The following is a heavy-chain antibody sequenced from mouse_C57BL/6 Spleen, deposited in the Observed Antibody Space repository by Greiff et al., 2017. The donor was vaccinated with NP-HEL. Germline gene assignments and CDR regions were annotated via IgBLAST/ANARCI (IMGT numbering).Heavy chain of an antibody. J-gene: IGHJ4*01. V-gene: IGHV1-18*01. D-gene: IGHD1-1*01. Sequence: LVKPGASVKIPCKASGYTFTDYNMDWVKQSHGKSLEWIGDINPNNGGTIYNQKFKGKATLTVDKSSSTAYMELRSLTSEDTAVYYCARLGVYGSSYNYYAMDYWGQGTSVTVSS. CDR2: INPNNGGT. CDR3: ARLGVYGSSYNYYAMDY. CDR1: GYTFTDYN.